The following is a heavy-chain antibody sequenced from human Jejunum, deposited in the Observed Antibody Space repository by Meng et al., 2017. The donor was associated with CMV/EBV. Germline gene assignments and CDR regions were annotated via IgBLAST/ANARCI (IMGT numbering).Heavy chain of an antibody. D-gene: IGHD1/OR15-1a*01. CDR3: ARVVMAEQQLDY. V-gene: IGHV1-2*02. J-gene: IGHJ4*02. CDR1: GYTVTDYF. CDR2: MNPNSGGT. Sequence: ASGYTVTDYFYHWVRPAPGQGLEWMGWMNPNSGGTRYAQKFQGKVTMTRDTSINMAYMELSGLTSADTAVYYCARVVMAEQQLDYWGQGTLVTVSS.